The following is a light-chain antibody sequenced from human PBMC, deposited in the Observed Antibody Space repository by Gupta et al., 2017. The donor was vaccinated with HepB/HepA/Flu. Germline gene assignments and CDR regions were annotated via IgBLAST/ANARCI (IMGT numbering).Light chain of an antibody. Sequence: DIQMTQSPSSLSASVGDRVTITCRASQRISSYLNWYQQKPGKAPKLLIYAASRLQSGVPSRFSGSGSGTDFTLTISRLQPEDFATYYCQQRYSTPLTFGQGTQVDIK. CDR1: QRISSY. V-gene: IGKV1-39*01. CDR3: QQRYSTPLT. J-gene: IGKJ5*01. CDR2: AAS.